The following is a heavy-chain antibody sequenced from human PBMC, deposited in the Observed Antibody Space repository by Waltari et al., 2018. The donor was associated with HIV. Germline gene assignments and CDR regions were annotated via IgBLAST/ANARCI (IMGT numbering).Heavy chain of an antibody. D-gene: IGHD3-3*01. CDR2: IYTSGST. J-gene: IGHJ5*02. CDR3: ARAYYDFWSGTGSSGNWFDP. V-gene: IGHV4-61*02. Sequence: QVQLQESGPGLVKPSQTLSLTCTVSGGSLSRGSYYWSWPRRPAGKGLELIGRIYTSGSTNYNPSLESRVTISVDTSRNQFSLKLRSVTAADTAVYYCARAYYDFWSGTGSSGNWFDPWGQGTLVTVSS. CDR1: GGSLSRGSYY.